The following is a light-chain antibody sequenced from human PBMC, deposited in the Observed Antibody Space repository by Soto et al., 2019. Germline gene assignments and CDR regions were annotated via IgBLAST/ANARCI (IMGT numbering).Light chain of an antibody. CDR3: QQANSFPHT. J-gene: IGKJ2*01. CDR1: QGISSW. Sequence: DIQMTQSPSSVSASVGDRVTITCRASQGISSWLAWYQQKPAKAHKLLIYAASSFQSGVPSRFSGSGSGTDFPHTISRLQPEDFPPYYCQQANSFPHTFGQGTKLEIK. CDR2: AAS. V-gene: IGKV1-12*01.